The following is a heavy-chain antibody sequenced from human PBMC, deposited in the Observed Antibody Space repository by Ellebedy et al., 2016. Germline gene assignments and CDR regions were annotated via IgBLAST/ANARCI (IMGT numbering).Heavy chain of an antibody. D-gene: IGHD3-3*02. J-gene: IGHJ5*02. CDR1: TFTFSSYV. CDR2: ITGSGIKT. CDR3: ATFST. Sequence: GGSLRLXXAASTFTFSSYVMTWVRQAPGKGLEWVSSITGSGIKTSYTDSVKGRFTISRDNSKNTVFLQMSSLRAEDTAVYYCATFSTWGQGTLVAVSS. V-gene: IGHV3-23*01.